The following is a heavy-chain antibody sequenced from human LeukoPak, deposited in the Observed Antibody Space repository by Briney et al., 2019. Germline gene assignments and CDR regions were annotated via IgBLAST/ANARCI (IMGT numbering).Heavy chain of an antibody. CDR2: IYYSGST. V-gene: IGHV4-59*08. CDR3: ARHLTGTRSLDY. J-gene: IGHJ4*02. CDR1: GGSISGYY. D-gene: IGHD1-14*01. Sequence: SETLSLTCTVSGGSISGYYWSWIRQFPGKGLEWIAYIYYSGSTNYNPSLKSRVTISVDTSKNQFSLKLSSVTAADAAVYYCARHLTGTRSLDYWGQGTLVTVSS.